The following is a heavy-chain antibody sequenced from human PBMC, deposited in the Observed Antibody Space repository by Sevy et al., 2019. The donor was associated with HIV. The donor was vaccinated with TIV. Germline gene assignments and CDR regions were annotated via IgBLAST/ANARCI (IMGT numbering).Heavy chain of an antibody. J-gene: IGHJ4*02. Sequence: AAVKVSCKASGYTFTDYHMHWVRQAPGQGLEWMGWINPDSGGTNYAQKFQGWVTMTRDTSISTAYMELSRLSSDDSAVYYCATAGNSYSDYTSYYFDYWGQGTLVTVSS. D-gene: IGHD4-17*01. CDR2: INPDSGGT. CDR3: ATAGNSYSDYTSYYFDY. V-gene: IGHV1-2*04. CDR1: GYTFTDYH.